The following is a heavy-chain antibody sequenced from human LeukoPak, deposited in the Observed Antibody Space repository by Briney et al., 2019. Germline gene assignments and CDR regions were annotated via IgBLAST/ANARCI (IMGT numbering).Heavy chain of an antibody. Sequence: GGSLRLSCAASGFTLSNAWMSWVRQAPGKGLEWVGRIKSKIDDGTTDYAAPVKGRFTISRDDSKDTLDLQMNSLKTEDTAVYYCTSYRYSGSAVFDYWGQGILVTVSS. CDR1: GFTLSNAW. D-gene: IGHD1-26*01. CDR2: IKSKIDDGTT. CDR3: TSYRYSGSAVFDY. V-gene: IGHV3-15*01. J-gene: IGHJ4*02.